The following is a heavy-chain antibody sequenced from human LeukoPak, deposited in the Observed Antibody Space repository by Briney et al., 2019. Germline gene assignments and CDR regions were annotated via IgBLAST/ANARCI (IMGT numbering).Heavy chain of an antibody. D-gene: IGHD1-7*01. CDR3: ARQEGYNWNWVYFDY. CDR1: GYSFTSYW. CDR2: IYPGDSDT. J-gene: IGHJ4*02. V-gene: IGHV5-51*01. Sequence: GESPKISCKGSGYSFTSYWIGWVRQMPGKGLEWMGIIYPGDSDTRYSPSFQGQVTISADKSISTAYLQWSSLKASDTAMYYCARQEGYNWNWVYFDYWGQGTLVTVSS.